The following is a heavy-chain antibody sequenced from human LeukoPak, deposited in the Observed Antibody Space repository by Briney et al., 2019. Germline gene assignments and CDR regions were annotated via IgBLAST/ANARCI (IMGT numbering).Heavy chain of an antibody. CDR2: ISGSGGST. V-gene: IGHV3-23*01. CDR3: AKVRYDFWSGYPIPDFDY. J-gene: IGHJ4*02. Sequence: GGSLRLSCAASGFTVSSNYMSWVRQAPGKGLEWVSAISGSGGSTYYADSVKGRFTISRDNSKNTLYLQMNSLRAEDTAVYYCAKVRYDFWSGYPIPDFDYWGQGTLVTVSS. D-gene: IGHD3-3*01. CDR1: GFTVSSNY.